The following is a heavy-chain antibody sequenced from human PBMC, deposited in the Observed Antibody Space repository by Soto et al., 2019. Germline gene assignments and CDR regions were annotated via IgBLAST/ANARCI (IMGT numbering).Heavy chain of an antibody. Sequence: SETLSLTCTVSGGSISSYYWSWIRQPPGKGLERIGYIYYSGRTNYNPSLKSRVTISVDTSKNRFSLKLSAVTAADTAVYYCARLMNSGYDYRLGFDYWGQGTLVTVSS. D-gene: IGHD5-12*01. V-gene: IGHV4-59*01. CDR1: GGSISSYY. CDR2: IYYSGRT. CDR3: ARLMNSGYDYRLGFDY. J-gene: IGHJ4*02.